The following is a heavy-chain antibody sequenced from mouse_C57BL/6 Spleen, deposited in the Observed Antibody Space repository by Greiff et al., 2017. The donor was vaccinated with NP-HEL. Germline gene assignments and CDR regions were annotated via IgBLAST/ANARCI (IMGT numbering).Heavy chain of an antibody. CDR3: ARDYYGSSYDYFDY. CDR1: GYSFTDYN. Sequence: EVKLVESGPELVKPGASVKISCKASGYSFTDYNMNWVKQSNGKSLEWIGVINPNYGTTSYNQKFKGKATLTVDQSSSTAYMQLNSLTSEDSAVYYCARDYYGSSYDYFDYWGQGTTLTVSS. J-gene: IGHJ2*01. CDR2: INPNYGTT. D-gene: IGHD1-1*01. V-gene: IGHV1-39*01.